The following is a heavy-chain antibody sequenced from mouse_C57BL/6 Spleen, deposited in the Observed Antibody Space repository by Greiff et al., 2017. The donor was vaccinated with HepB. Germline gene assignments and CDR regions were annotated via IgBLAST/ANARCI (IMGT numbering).Heavy chain of an antibody. Sequence: VKVVESGPGLVQPSQSLSITCTVSGFSLTSYGVHWVRQSPGKGLEWLGVIWSGGSTDYNAAFISRLSISKDNSKSQVFFKMNSLQADDTAIYYCARIWGNYDAMDYWGQGTSVTVSS. CDR3: ARIWGNYDAMDY. CDR1: GFSLTSYG. D-gene: IGHD2-1*01. V-gene: IGHV2-2*01. J-gene: IGHJ4*01. CDR2: IWSGGST.